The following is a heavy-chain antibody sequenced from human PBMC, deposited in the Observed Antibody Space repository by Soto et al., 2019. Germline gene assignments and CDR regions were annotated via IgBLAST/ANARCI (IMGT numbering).Heavy chain of an antibody. Sequence: QVQLVQSGAEVKKPGSSVKVSCKASGGTFSSYAISWVRQAPGHGLEWMGGIIPIFGTANYAQKFQGSVTITADESTSTAYMELSSLRSEDTAVYYCARDRYYARSGPTPDAFDIWGHGTMVTVSS. V-gene: IGHV1-69*01. CDR2: IIPIFGTA. J-gene: IGHJ3*02. D-gene: IGHD3-22*01. CDR1: GGTFSSYA. CDR3: ARDRYYARSGPTPDAFDI.